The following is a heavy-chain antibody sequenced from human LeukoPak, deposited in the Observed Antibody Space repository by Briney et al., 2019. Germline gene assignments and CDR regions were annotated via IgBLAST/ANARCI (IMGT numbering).Heavy chain of an antibody. D-gene: IGHD2-21*02. CDR3: AREDTPATANY. V-gene: IGHV3-33*01. Sequence: AGGSLRLSCAASGFTFSSYGMHWVRQAPGKGLEWVAVIWYDGSNKYYADSVKGRFTISRDNSKNTLYLQMNSLRAEDTAVYYCAREDTPATANYWGQGTLVTISS. CDR2: IWYDGSNK. CDR1: GFTFSSYG. J-gene: IGHJ4*02.